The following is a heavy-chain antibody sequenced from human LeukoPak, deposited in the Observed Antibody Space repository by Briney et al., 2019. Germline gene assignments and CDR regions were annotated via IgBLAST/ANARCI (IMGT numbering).Heavy chain of an antibody. J-gene: IGHJ4*02. CDR2: ISRDGGST. CDR1: GFTFDDYA. Sequence: GGSLRLSCAASGFTFDDYAMHWVRQVPGKGLEWVSLISRDGGSTYYADSVKGRFTISRDNSKNSLYLQMNSLRTEDTALYYCAKDGKMATISWTSFDYWGQGTLVTVSS. V-gene: IGHV3-43D*04. CDR3: AKDGKMATISWTSFDY. D-gene: IGHD5-24*01.